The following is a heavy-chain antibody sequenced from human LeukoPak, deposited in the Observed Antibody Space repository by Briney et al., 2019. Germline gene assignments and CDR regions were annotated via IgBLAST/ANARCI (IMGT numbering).Heavy chain of an antibody. CDR1: GGSISSYY. CDR2: IYYSGST. D-gene: IGHD3-9*01. J-gene: IGHJ3*02. CDR3: ARRYYDILTGYRRGAFDI. V-gene: IGHV4-59*08. Sequence: SGTLSLTCTVSGGSISSYYWSWIRQPPGKGLEWIGYIYYSGSTNYNPSLKSRVTISVDTSKNQFSLKLSSVTAADTAVYYCARRYYDILTGYRRGAFDIWGQGTMVTVSS.